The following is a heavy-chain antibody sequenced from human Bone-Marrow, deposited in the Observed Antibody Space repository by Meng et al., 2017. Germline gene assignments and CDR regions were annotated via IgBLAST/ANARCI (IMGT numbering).Heavy chain of an antibody. CDR2: IYYSGST. D-gene: IGHD2-15*01. CDR3: ARVGACSGGSCYFRLFDY. J-gene: IGHJ4*02. Sequence: QVQLQESGPGLVKPSQTLSLTCTVSGGSISSADYSWSWIRQPPGKGLEWIGYIYYSGSTYYNPSLKSRVTISVDTSKNQFSLKMSSVTAADTAVYYCARVGACSGGSCYFRLFDYWGQGTLVTVSS. V-gene: IGHV4-30-4*01. CDR1: GGSISSADYS.